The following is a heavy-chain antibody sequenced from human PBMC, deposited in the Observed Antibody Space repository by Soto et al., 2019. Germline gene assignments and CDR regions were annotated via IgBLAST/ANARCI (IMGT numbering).Heavy chain of an antibody. CDR3: ARTPDY. V-gene: IGHV4-30-2*01. CDR1: GGSISSGGYS. J-gene: IGHJ4*02. D-gene: IGHD2-15*01. Sequence: SETLSLTCAVSGGSISSGGYSWSWIRQPPGKGLEWIGYIYHSGSTYYDPSLKSRVSISVDRSKNQFSLKLSSVTAADTAVYYCARTPDYWGQGTRVTVSS. CDR2: IYHSGST.